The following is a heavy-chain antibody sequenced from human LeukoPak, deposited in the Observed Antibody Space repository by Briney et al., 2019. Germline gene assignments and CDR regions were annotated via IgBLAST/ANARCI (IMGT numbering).Heavy chain of an antibody. CDR2: I. D-gene: IGHD1/OR15-1a*01. CDR3: ARDEQRNLRYLNFDY. CDR1: GFTFSSYS. Sequence: GGSLRLSSAASGFTFSSYSMNWVRQAPGKGLEWVSYIYYADSVKGRFTISRDNAKNSLYLQMNSLRAEDTAVYYCARDEQRNLRYLNFDYWGQGTLVTVSS. J-gene: IGHJ4*02. V-gene: IGHV3-48*01.